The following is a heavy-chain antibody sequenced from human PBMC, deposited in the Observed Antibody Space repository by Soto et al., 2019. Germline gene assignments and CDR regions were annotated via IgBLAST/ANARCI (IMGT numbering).Heavy chain of an antibody. CDR3: ARDAVYCSGGSCYYFDY. CDR2: INHSGST. CDR1: GGSFSGYY. J-gene: IGHJ4*02. V-gene: IGHV4-34*01. D-gene: IGHD2-15*01. Sequence: PSETLSLTCAVYGGSFSGYYWSWIRQPPGKGLEWIGEINHSGSTNYNPSLKSRVTITVDTSKNQYSLKLSSVTAADTAVYYCARDAVYCSGGSCYYFDYWGQGTLVTVSS.